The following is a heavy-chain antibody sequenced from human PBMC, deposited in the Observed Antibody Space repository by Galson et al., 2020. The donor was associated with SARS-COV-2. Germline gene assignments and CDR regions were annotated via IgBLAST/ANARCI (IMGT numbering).Heavy chain of an antibody. J-gene: IGHJ5*02. Sequence: GESLKISCVASGFTFSFYTMNWVRQAPGKGLEWVSSVSANSNYIFYADSVKGRFTISRDNAKNSLYLQMNSLRAEDTALYYCAGDVWSGPNWFDPWGQGTQVTVSS. CDR3: AGDVWSGPNWFDP. CDR2: VSANSNYI. V-gene: IGHV3-21*01. CDR1: GFTFSFYT. D-gene: IGHD3-3*01.